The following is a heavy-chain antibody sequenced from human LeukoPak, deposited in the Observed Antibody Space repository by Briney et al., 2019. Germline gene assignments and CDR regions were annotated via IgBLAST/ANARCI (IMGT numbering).Heavy chain of an antibody. CDR2: ISSSSGTI. V-gene: IGHV3-48*02. CDR3: AREGSYSSSPFFDY. J-gene: IGHJ4*02. Sequence: GESLRLSCAASGFTFSSCSMNWVRQAPGKGLEWVSYISSSSGTIYYADSVKGRFTISRDNAKNSLYLQMNSLRDEDTAVYYCAREGSYSSSPFFDYWGQGTLVTVSS. CDR1: GFTFSSCS. D-gene: IGHD6-13*01.